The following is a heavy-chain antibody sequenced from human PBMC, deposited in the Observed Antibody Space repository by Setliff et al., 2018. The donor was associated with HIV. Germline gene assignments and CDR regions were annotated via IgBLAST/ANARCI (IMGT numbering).Heavy chain of an antibody. CDR1: GFIFSSYW. CDR2: IKQDGSEE. Sequence: LSLSCAASGFIFSSYWMSWVRQAPGKGLEWVANIKQDGSEEYYVDSVKGRFTISRDNAKSSLYLQMNSLRVEDTAVYYCARDQLWSKATFDIWGQGTMVTVSS. J-gene: IGHJ3*02. V-gene: IGHV3-7*01. D-gene: IGHD5-18*01. CDR3: ARDQLWSKATFDI.